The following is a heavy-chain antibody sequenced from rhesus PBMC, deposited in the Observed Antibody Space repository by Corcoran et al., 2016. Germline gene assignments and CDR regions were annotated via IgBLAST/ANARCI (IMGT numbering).Heavy chain of an antibody. Sequence: QVQLQESGPGLVKPSETLSLTCAVSGYSISSGYGWSWIRQPPGKGLEWIGYIGGSCGSPNYNPSLKNRVTISIDTSKNQFSRKLISVTAADAAVYYCARDRQGVRGYFDYWGQGVLVTVSS. J-gene: IGHJ4*01. CDR1: GYSISSGYG. D-gene: IGHD2-15*01. CDR2: IGGSCGSP. CDR3: ARDRQGVRGYFDY. V-gene: IGHV4-127*01.